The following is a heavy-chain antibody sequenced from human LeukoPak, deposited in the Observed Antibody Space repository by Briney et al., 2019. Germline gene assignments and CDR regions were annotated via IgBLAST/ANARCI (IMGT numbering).Heavy chain of an antibody. V-gene: IGHV3-9*01. J-gene: IGHJ4*02. CDR3: ARAGNYYDSSGAIDY. D-gene: IGHD3-22*01. CDR2: ISWNSGSI. CDR1: GFTFDDYA. Sequence: GGSLRLSCAASGFTFDDYAMHWVRQAPGKGLEWVSGISWNSGSIGYADSVKGRFTISRDNSKNTLYLQMNSLRAEDTAVYYCARAGNYYDSSGAIDYWGQGTLVTVSS.